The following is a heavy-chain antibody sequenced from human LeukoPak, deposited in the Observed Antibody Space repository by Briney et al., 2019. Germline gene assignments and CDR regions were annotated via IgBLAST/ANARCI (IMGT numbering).Heavy chain of an antibody. V-gene: IGHV4-34*01. Sequence: SETLSLTCAVYGGSFSGYYWSWIRHPPGKGLEWIGEINHSGSTNYNPSLKSRVTISVDTSKNQFSLKLSSVTAADTAVYYCARTVYHAFDIWGQGTMVTVSS. J-gene: IGHJ3*02. CDR1: GGSFSGYY. CDR3: ARTVYHAFDI. D-gene: IGHD5/OR15-5a*01. CDR2: INHSGST.